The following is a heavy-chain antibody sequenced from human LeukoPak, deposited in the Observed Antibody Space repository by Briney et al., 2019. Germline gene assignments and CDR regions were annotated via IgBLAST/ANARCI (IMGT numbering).Heavy chain of an antibody. CDR1: GFTFSSYG. J-gene: IGHJ4*02. D-gene: IGHD1-7*01. CDR3: AKGNSDFDY. V-gene: IGHV3-30*02. Sequence: GGSLRLSCTASGFTFSSYGMHWVRQAPGKGLEWVAFIRYDGSNKIYTDSVRGRFTISRDNPKNTLYLQMNSLRAEDTAVYYCAKGNSDFDYWGQGTLVTVSS. CDR2: IRYDGSNK.